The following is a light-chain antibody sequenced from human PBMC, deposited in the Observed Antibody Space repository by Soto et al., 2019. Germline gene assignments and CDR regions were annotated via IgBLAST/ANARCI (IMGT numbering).Light chain of an antibody. CDR2: DAS. CDR1: QSVSNY. V-gene: IGKV3-20*01. J-gene: IGKJ5*01. Sequence: ENVLTQSPATLSLSPGERATLSCRASQSVSNYVAWYQQKPGQAPRLLIYDASNRATGIPARFSGSGSGTDFTLTISRLEPEDFAVYHCQQYGSSPLITFGQGTRLEIK. CDR3: QQYGSSPLIT.